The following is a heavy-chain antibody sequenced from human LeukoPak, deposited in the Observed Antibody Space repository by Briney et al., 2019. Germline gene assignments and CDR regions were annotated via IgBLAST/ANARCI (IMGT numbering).Heavy chain of an antibody. J-gene: IGHJ4*02. D-gene: IGHD3-3*01. CDR1: GFTLSSYW. V-gene: IGHV3-74*01. Sequence: GGSLRLSCAGSGFTLSSYWMHWVRQAPGKGLVWVSRFYSDGSRTNYADSVKGRFTISRDNAKNTLYLQMNSLRAEDTAVYYCASDFWSGYYTPMGVNYWGQGTLVTVSS. CDR2: FYSDGSRT. CDR3: ASDFWSGYYTPMGVNY.